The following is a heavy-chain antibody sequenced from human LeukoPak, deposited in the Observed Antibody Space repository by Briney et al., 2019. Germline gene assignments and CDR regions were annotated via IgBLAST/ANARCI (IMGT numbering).Heavy chain of an antibody. CDR1: GGSISSSLYY. CDR3: ARGWDILTGYVLNWFDP. V-gene: IGHV4-39*07. J-gene: IGHJ5*02. Sequence: SETLSLTCTVSGGSISSSLYYWGWIRQPPGKGLEWIGSIYYSGSTYYNPSLKSRVTMSLDTSKNQFSLKLNSVTAADTAVYYCARGWDILTGYVLNWFDPWGQGILVTVSS. D-gene: IGHD3-9*01. CDR2: IYYSGST.